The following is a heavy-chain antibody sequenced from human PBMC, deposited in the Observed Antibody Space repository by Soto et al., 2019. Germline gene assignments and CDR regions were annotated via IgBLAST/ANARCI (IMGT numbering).Heavy chain of an antibody. CDR1: GYTFTSYG. Sequence: QVQLVQSGAEVKKPGASVKVSCKASGYTFTSYGISWVRQAPGQGLEWMGWISANNGNTNYAQKLQGRVTMTTEPSTNTAYMELRSIRFDDTAVYYCARDRVSYALDYWGKGTLVTVSS. V-gene: IGHV1-18*01. J-gene: IGHJ4*02. CDR3: ARDRVSYALDY. D-gene: IGHD1-26*01. CDR2: ISANNGNT.